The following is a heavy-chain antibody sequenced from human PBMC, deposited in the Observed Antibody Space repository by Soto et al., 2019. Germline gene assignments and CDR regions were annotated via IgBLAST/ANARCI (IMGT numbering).Heavy chain of an antibody. Sequence: QVQLVQSGAEVKKPGSSVKVSCKASGGTFSSYTISWVRQAPGQGLEWMGRIIPILGIANYAQKFQGRVTITADKSTSTAYMELSSLRSEDTAVYYCARDGPHCSSTSYSDYWGQGTLVTVSS. CDR2: IIPILGIA. CDR1: GGTFSSYT. D-gene: IGHD2-2*01. CDR3: ARDGPHCSSTSYSDY. J-gene: IGHJ4*02. V-gene: IGHV1-69*08.